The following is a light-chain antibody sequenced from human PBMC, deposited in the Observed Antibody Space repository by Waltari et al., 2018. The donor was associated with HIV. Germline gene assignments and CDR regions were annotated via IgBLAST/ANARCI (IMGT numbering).Light chain of an antibody. V-gene: IGLV2-23*02. CDR2: EVS. CDR3: CSYAGSGDV. Sequence: QSALTQPDSVSGSPGQSITISCTVTSRDVGSYNLVPWYQQHPGKAPKLMIYEVSKRPSGVSNRFSGSKSGNTASLTISGLQAEDEADYYCCSYAGSGDVFGTGTKVTVL. CDR1: SRDVGSYNL. J-gene: IGLJ1*01.